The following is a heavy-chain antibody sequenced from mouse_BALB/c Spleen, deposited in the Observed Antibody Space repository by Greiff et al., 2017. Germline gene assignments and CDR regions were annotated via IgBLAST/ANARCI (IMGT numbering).Heavy chain of an antibody. J-gene: IGHJ2*01. CDR3: ARTPANWDYFDY. V-gene: IGHV1-87*01. Sequence: QVQLKESGAELARPGASVKLSCKASGYTFTSYWMQWVKQRPGQGLEWIGAIYPGDGDTRYTQKFKGKATLTADKSSSTAYMQLSSLTSEDSAVYCGARTPANWDYFDYWGQGTTLTVSS. CDR2: IYPGDGDT. CDR1: GYTFTSYW. D-gene: IGHD4-1*01.